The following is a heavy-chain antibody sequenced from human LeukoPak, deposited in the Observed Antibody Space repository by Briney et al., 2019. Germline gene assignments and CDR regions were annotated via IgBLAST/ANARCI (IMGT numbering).Heavy chain of an antibody. CDR3: ARGASGIGGIRFDP. Sequence: GGSLRLSCAASGFTFSSYGMHWVRQAPGKGLEWVAFIRYDGSHKYYADSVKGRFTISRDNAKNSLYLQMNSLRAEDTAGYYCARGASGIGGIRFDPWGQGTLVTVSS. CDR2: IRYDGSHK. D-gene: IGHD3-10*01. J-gene: IGHJ5*02. V-gene: IGHV3-30*02. CDR1: GFTFSSYG.